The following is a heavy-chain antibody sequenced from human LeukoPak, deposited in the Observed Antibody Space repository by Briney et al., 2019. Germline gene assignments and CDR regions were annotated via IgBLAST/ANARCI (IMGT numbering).Heavy chain of an antibody. D-gene: IGHD3-3*01. CDR1: GGSISSGSYY. Sequence: SQTLSLTCTVSGGSISSGSYYWSWIRQPAGKGLEWIGRIYTSGCTNYNPSLKSRVTISVDTSKNQFSLKLSSVTAADTAVYYCARGDYDFWSGYSYWGQGTLVTVSS. J-gene: IGHJ4*02. V-gene: IGHV4-61*02. CDR2: IYTSGCT. CDR3: ARGDYDFWSGYSY.